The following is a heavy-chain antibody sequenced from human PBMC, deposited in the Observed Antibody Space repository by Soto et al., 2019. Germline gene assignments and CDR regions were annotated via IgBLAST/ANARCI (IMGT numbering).Heavy chain of an antibody. D-gene: IGHD2-8*02. CDR3: ARDGSTGSSYKNYFDP. J-gene: IGHJ5*02. V-gene: IGHV6-1*01. CDR1: GDRVSSNSAA. CDR2: TYYRSKWFN. Sequence: SQTLSLTCAISGDRVSSNSAAWNWIRQSPSRGLEWLGRTYYRSKWFNDYAMSVKSRISISADTSENHFSLHLTSVTAADTAVYYCARDGSTGSSYKNYFDPWGQGTPVTVSS.